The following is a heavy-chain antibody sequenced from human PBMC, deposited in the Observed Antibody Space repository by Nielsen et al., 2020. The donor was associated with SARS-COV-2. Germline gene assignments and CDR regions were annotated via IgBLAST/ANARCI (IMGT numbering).Heavy chain of an antibody. Sequence: SVKVSCKASGYTFTDYYIHWVRQAPGQGLEWMGGIIPIFATPNYAQRFQGRVTITADKSTSTAYLHLSGLRSEDTAVYYCARRIAVTGVAFDYWGQGTLVTVSS. CDR1: GYTFTDYY. V-gene: IGHV1-69*06. CDR2: IIPIFATP. D-gene: IGHD6-19*01. J-gene: IGHJ4*02. CDR3: ARRIAVTGVAFDY.